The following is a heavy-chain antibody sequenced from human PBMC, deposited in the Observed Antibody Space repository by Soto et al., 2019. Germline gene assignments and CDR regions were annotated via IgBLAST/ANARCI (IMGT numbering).Heavy chain of an antibody. J-gene: IGHJ6*02. CDR1: GGSISSYY. CDR2: IYYSGST. D-gene: IGHD3-3*01. V-gene: IGHV4-59*01. Sequence: ETLSLTCTVSGGSISSYYWSWLRQPRGKGLGWFGYIYYSGSTNYNPSLKSRVTISVDTSKNQFSLKLSSVPAAATAVYYCARDRQAIFGVNYYGRAVGGQGPTVTVSS. CDR3: ARDRQAIFGVNYYGRAV.